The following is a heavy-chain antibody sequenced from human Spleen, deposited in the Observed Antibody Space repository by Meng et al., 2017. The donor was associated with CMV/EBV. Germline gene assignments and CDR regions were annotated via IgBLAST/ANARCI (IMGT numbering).Heavy chain of an antibody. CDR1: GGTYSSYA. CDR3: ARSTYLGLYGRPRGFDY. V-gene: IGHV1-69*05. Sequence: SVKVSCKASGGTYSSYAISWVRQAPGQGLEWRGGIIPIFGTANYAQKFQGRVTITTDESTSTAYMELSSLRSEDTAVYYCARSTYLGLYGRPRGFDYWGQGTLVTVSS. CDR2: IIPIFGTA. J-gene: IGHJ4*02. D-gene: IGHD3-16*01.